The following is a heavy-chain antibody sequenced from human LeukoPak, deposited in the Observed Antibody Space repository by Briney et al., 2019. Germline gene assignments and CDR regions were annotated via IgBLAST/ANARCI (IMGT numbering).Heavy chain of an antibody. D-gene: IGHD3-22*01. CDR1: GGSISSADYY. CDR2: IYYRGNT. J-gene: IGHJ4*02. Sequence: PSETLSLTRTVSGGSISSADYYWSWIRQHPGKGLEWIGYIYYRGNTYYNPSLKSRVTISIETSKNQFSLKLTSVTAADTAVYFCAREKIYYDSNSYSDYWGQGTLVTVSS. CDR3: AREKIYYDSNSYSDY. V-gene: IGHV4-31*03.